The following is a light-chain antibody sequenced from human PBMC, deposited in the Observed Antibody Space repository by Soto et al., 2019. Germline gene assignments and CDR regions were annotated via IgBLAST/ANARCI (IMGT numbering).Light chain of an antibody. CDR1: SSNIGSES. CDR2: SYN. Sequence: QSVLTQPPSTSGTPGQRVTISCSGSSSNIGSESVNWYQQLPGTAPKLLIYSYNQRPSGVPDRFSAAKSGTSSSLAISGLQSEDEADYYCGAWDESLNGYVFGTGTKVTVL. V-gene: IGLV1-44*01. J-gene: IGLJ1*01. CDR3: GAWDESLNGYV.